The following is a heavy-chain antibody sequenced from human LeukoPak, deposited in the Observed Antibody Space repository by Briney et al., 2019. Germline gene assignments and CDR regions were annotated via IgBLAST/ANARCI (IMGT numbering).Heavy chain of an antibody. J-gene: IGHJ5*02. CDR3: ARKWSSRDWFDP. D-gene: IGHD2-8*01. Sequence: ASVKFSCRASGYIFTTYFIHGVRQAPGQGLEWMGVINPRGDATIYAQKFQGRVTMTSDTSTTTVYMDLSSLRSEDTGLYYCARKWSSRDWFDPWGQGTLVTVSS. V-gene: IGHV1-46*01. CDR1: GYIFTTYF. CDR2: INPRGDAT.